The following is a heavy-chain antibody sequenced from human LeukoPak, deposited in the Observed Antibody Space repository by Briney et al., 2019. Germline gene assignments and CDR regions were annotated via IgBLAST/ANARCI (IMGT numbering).Heavy chain of an antibody. Sequence: ASVKVPCKASGYTFTSYYMHWVRQAPGQGLEWMGWINPNSGGTNYAQKFQGRVTMTRDTSISTAYMELSRLRSDDTAVYYCARGRYYDFWSGYYTPYYYMDVWGKGTTVTVSS. V-gene: IGHV1-2*02. D-gene: IGHD3-3*01. CDR3: ARGRYYDFWSGYYTPYYYMDV. CDR2: INPNSGGT. CDR1: GYTFTSYY. J-gene: IGHJ6*03.